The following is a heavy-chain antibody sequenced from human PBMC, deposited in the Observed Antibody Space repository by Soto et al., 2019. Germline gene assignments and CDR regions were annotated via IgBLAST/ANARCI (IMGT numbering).Heavy chain of an antibody. V-gene: IGHV1-69*06. CDR3: ARGHEYGGNSHAFDI. Sequence: SVKVSCKASGGTXSSYAISWVRQAPGQGLEWMGNILPIFGTADYAQKFQDRVTITADKSTNTAYMELRSLFSEDTAVYYCARGHEYGGNSHAFDIWGQGTLVTVSS. D-gene: IGHD4-17*01. CDR2: ILPIFGTA. J-gene: IGHJ3*02. CDR1: GGTXSSYA.